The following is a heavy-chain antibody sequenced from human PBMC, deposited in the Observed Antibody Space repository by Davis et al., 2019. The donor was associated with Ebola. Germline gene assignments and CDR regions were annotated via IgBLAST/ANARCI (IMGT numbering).Heavy chain of an antibody. CDR3: ARGFGDVDSFDI. Sequence: AASVKVSCKASGYFFTGFYMHWVRQAPGQGLEWMGRINPNTGVADYAQKFQGRVTMTTETSFTTAYMDLSSLRSDDMAVYYCARGFGDVDSFDIWGQGTMVTVSS. D-gene: IGHD3-10*01. V-gene: IGHV1-2*06. J-gene: IGHJ3*02. CDR2: INPNTGVA. CDR1: GYFFTGFY.